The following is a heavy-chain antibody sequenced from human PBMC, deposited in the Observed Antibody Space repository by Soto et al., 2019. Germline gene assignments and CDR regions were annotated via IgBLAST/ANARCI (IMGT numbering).Heavy chain of an antibody. CDR1: GGSISSGGYY. CDR2: IYYSGST. Sequence: SETLSLTCTVSGGSISSGGYYWSWIRQHPGKGLEWIGYIYYSGSTYYNPSLKSRVTISVDTSKNQFSLKLSSVTAADTAVYYCARHKGLLHAFDIWGQGTMVTVSS. V-gene: IGHV4-31*03. CDR3: ARHKGLLHAFDI. J-gene: IGHJ3*02. D-gene: IGHD2-15*01.